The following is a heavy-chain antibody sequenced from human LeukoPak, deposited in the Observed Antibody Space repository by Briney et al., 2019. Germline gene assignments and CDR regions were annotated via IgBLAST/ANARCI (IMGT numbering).Heavy chain of an antibody. V-gene: IGHV4-34*03. Sequence: SETLSLTCAVYGGSFSGYYWSWIGQPPGKGLEWIGEINHSGSTNYNPSLKSRVTISVDTSKNQFSLKLSSVTAADTAVYYCLISNWKWPHYFDYWGQGTLVTVSS. CDR1: GGSFSGYY. CDR2: INHSGST. D-gene: IGHD1-20*01. CDR3: LISNWKWPHYFDY. J-gene: IGHJ4*02.